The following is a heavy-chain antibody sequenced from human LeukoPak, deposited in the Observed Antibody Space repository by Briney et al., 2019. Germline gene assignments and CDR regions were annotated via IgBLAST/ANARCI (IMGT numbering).Heavy chain of an antibody. CDR1: GGSISTYY. Sequence: PSETLSLTCTVSGGSISTYYWSWIRQPAGKGLEWIGRISTTENTNYNPSLKSRVTISVDKSKNQFSLKLSSVTAADTAVYYCARQSGGNYVYLDYWGQGTPVTVSS. D-gene: IGHD2-15*01. CDR2: ISTTENT. CDR3: ARQSGGNYVYLDY. J-gene: IGHJ4*02. V-gene: IGHV4-4*07.